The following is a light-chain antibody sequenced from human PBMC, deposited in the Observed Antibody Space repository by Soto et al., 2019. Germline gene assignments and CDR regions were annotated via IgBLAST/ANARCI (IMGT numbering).Light chain of an antibody. J-gene: IGKJ1*01. CDR1: QGLGSW. V-gene: IGKV1-5*03. CDR2: KAS. Sequence: DIQMTQSPTTLSASVGDRVTITCRASQGLGSWLAWYQQKPGKAPKLLIYKASTLESGVPSRFSGSGSGTKFILTISSLQPDDFASYYCQQYGSYSPWTFGQGTKVEIK. CDR3: QQYGSYSPWT.